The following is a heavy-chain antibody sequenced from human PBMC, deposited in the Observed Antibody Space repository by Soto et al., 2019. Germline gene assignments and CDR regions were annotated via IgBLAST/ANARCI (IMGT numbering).Heavy chain of an antibody. CDR2: IYLRGST. Sequence: SETLSLTCAVYGGSFSGYYWSWIRQHPGKGLEWIGDIYLRGSTNYNPSLKSRVSFSIDTSKNQFSLNLRSVTAADTAVYYCARDAYSSSWLDYWGQGTLVTVSS. V-gene: IGHV4-34*01. CDR3: ARDAYSSSWLDY. CDR1: GGSFSGYY. D-gene: IGHD6-13*01. J-gene: IGHJ4*02.